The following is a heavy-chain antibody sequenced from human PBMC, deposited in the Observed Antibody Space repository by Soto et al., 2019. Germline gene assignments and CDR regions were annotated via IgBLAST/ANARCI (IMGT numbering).Heavy chain of an antibody. J-gene: IGHJ6*01. CDR1: VVSISSYY. Sequence: SETLSLTCTVSVVSISSYYWSCIRHAPGKGLEWIGYIYYSGSTYYNPSLKSRVTISVDTSKNQFSLKLSSVTAADTAVYYCARDIVVVPAASGNGMEVLGQATTFIVSS. V-gene: IGHV4-59*06. CDR2: IYYSGST. CDR3: ARDIVVVPAASGNGMEV. D-gene: IGHD2-2*01.